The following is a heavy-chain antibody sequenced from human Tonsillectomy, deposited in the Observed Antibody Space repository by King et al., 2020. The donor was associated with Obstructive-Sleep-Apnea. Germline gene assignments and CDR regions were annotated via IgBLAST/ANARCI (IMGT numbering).Heavy chain of an antibody. D-gene: IGHD3-9*01. CDR3: ARGGGRYFDSQFDY. V-gene: IGHV3-30*04. CDR2: ISYEGSNK. CDR1: GFTFSSYA. Sequence: QVQLVESGGGVVQPGRSLRLSFSASGFTFSSYAIHWGRQAPGKGPGWGAGISYEGSNKYYADSVKGRFTISRDNSKNTLYLQMNSLRAEDTAVYYCARGGGRYFDSQFDYWGQGTLVTVSS. J-gene: IGHJ4*02.